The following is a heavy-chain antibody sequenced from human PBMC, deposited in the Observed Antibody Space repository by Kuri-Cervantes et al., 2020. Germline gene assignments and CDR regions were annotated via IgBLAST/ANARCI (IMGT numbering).Heavy chain of an antibody. CDR3: ASLGYCTSTSCYEDPVHSDY. CDR2: ISAYNGKT. D-gene: IGHD2-2*01. V-gene: IGHV1-18*01. Sequence: ASVKVSCKASGYTFTSYGISWVRQAPGQGLEWMGWISAYNGKTNYAQKVQGRVSMTTDTSTTTAYMELRSLRSDDTAVYYCASLGYCTSTSCYEDPVHSDYWGQGTLVTVSS. CDR1: GYTFTSYG. J-gene: IGHJ4*02.